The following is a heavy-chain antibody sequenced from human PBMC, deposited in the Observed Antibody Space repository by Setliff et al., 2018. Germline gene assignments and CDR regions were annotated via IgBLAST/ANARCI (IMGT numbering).Heavy chain of an antibody. CDR2: INAGNGNT. D-gene: IGHD5-12*01. CDR1: GYTFTNYA. J-gene: IGHJ4*02. V-gene: IGHV1-3*01. CDR3: ARGGYSRGPPVYYFDY. Sequence: GASVKVSCKASGYTFTNYAIHWVRQAPGQRLEWMGWINAGNGNTKYSQKFQGRVTITRDTSASTAYMELSSLRSEDTAVYYCARGGYSRGPPVYYFDYWGQGTLVTVSS.